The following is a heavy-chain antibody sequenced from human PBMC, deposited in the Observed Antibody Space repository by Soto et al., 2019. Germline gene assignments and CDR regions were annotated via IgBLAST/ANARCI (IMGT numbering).Heavy chain of an antibody. CDR3: ARDSYYYDSSGYYYSGPSGLDY. CDR1: GGSISSSNW. J-gene: IGHJ4*02. Sequence: QVQLQESGPGLVKPSGTLSLTCAVSGGSISSSNWWSWVRQPPGKGLEWIGEIYHSGSTNYNPSLTTRVTISVDKSKNQFSLELSSVTAADTAVYYCARDSYYYDSSGYYYSGPSGLDYWVQGTLVTVSS. D-gene: IGHD3-22*01. CDR2: IYHSGST. V-gene: IGHV4-4*02.